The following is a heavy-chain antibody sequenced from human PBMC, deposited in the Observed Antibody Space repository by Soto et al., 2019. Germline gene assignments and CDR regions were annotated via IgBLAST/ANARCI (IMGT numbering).Heavy chain of an antibody. CDR3: ARESPPGDQYYDFWSGYYDDAFDI. D-gene: IGHD3-3*01. J-gene: IGHJ3*02. Sequence: QVQLVQSGAEVKKPGASVKVSCKASGYTFTSYAMHWVRQAPGQRLEWMGWINAGNGNTKYSQKFQGRVTITRDTSASTAYMELSSPRSEDTAVYYCARESPPGDQYYDFWSGYYDDAFDIWGQGTMVTVSS. V-gene: IGHV1-3*01. CDR2: INAGNGNT. CDR1: GYTFTSYA.